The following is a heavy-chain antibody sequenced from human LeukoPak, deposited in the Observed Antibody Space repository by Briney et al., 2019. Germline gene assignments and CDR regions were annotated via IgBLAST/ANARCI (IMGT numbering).Heavy chain of an antibody. CDR3: ARALDSSGWYGSYAFDI. D-gene: IGHD6-19*01. J-gene: IGHJ3*02. CDR2: ISSSSSYI. V-gene: IGHV3-21*01. CDR1: GFTFSSYS. Sequence: GGSLRLSCAASGFTFSSYSVNWVRQAPGKGLEWVSSISSSSSYIYYADSVKGRFTISRDNAKNSLYLQMNSLRAEDTAVYYCARALDSSGWYGSYAFDIWGQGTMVTVSS.